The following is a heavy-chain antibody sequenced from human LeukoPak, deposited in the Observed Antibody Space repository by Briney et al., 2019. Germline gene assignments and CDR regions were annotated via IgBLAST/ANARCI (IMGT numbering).Heavy chain of an antibody. CDR2: ISSSGSTI. Sequence: GGSLRLSCAASGFTFSSYEMNWVRQAPGKGLEWVSYISSSGSTIYYADSVKGRFTISRDNAKNSLYLQMNSLRAEDTAVYYCARGGPGSYWEGAFDIWGQGTLVTVSS. CDR3: ARGGPGSYWEGAFDI. J-gene: IGHJ4*02. CDR1: GFTFSSYE. V-gene: IGHV3-48*03. D-gene: IGHD1-26*01.